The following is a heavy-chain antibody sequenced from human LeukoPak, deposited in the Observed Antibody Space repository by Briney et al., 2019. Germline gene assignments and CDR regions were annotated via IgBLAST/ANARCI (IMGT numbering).Heavy chain of an antibody. D-gene: IGHD1-26*01. CDR1: GGTFSSYA. Sequence: GASVKVSCKASGGTFSSYAISWVRQAPGQGLEWMGRIIPILGIANYAQKFQGRVTITADKSTSTAYMELSSLRSEDTAVYYCARGRVGATALYWYFDLWGRGTLVTVSS. CDR3: ARGRVGATALYWYFDL. CDR2: IIPILGIA. V-gene: IGHV1-69*04. J-gene: IGHJ2*01.